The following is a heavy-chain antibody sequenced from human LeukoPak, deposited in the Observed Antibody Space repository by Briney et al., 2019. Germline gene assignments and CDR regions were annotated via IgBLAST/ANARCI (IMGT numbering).Heavy chain of an antibody. D-gene: IGHD1-20*01. CDR1: GGSISSGDYF. CDR3: ARLPYNWSFDP. CDR2: IYYSGSA. J-gene: IGHJ5*02. Sequence: SETLSLTCNVSGGSISSGDYFWSWIRQPPGKGLEWIGYIYYSGSAYYSPSLRSRFTISVDTSENQFSLELSSVAAADTAVYYCARLPYNWSFDPWGQGTLVTVSS. V-gene: IGHV4-30-4*01.